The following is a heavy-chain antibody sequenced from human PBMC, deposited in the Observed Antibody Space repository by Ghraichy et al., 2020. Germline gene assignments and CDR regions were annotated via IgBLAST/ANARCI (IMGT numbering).Heavy chain of an antibody. J-gene: IGHJ5*02. CDR2: ISGSGENT. CDR3: ARRNWFDP. V-gene: IGHV3-23*01. CDR1: GFTFSSYA. Sequence: LSLTCAASGFTFSSYAMSWVRQAPGKGLEWVSGISGSGENTYYADSVKGRFTISRDNSKNTLYVQMNSLRAEDTAIYYCARRNWFDPWGQGTLVTVSS.